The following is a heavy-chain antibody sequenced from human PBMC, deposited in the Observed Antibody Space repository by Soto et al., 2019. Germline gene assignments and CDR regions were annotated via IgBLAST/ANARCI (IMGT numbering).Heavy chain of an antibody. CDR2: ISYDGSNK. D-gene: IGHD3-9*01. V-gene: IGHV3-30*03. Sequence: PGGSLRLSCAASGFTFSSYGMHWVRQAPGKGLEWVAVISYDGSNKYYADSVKGRFTISRDNSKNTLYLQMNSLRAEDTAVYYCARGLTGSFDYFDYWGQGTLVTV. J-gene: IGHJ4*02. CDR3: ARGLTGSFDYFDY. CDR1: GFTFSSYG.